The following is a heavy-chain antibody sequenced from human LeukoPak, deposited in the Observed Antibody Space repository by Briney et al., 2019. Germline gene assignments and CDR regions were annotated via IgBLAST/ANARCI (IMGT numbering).Heavy chain of an antibody. CDR3: ARVDSSRDVYNFCFDY. D-gene: IGHD5-24*01. Sequence: ASVKVSCKAYGYTFTSYYIHWLRQAPGQGLEWMGIINPSGGSTKYAQKFQGRVTMSRDTSTSTVYMDLSSLRSEDTAVYYCARVDSSRDVYNFCFDYWGQGTLITVSS. J-gene: IGHJ4*02. CDR1: GYTFTSYY. CDR2: INPSGGST. V-gene: IGHV1-46*01.